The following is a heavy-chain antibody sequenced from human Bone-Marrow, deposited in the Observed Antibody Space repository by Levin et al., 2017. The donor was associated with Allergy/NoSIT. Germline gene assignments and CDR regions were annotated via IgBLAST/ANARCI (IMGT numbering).Heavy chain of an antibody. Sequence: PSGGSLRLSCTASGFIFSDYGMHWVRQAPGKGLEWLAVISYEGGDKKYADSVKGRFIISRDNSNNTLHLQMNSVRPEDTAVYYCVKDPHSTSWYNWFDPWGQGTLVAVSS. V-gene: IGHV3-30*18. CDR2: ISYEGGDK. CDR3: VKDPHSTSWYNWFDP. J-gene: IGHJ5*02. CDR1: GFIFSDYG. D-gene: IGHD2-2*02.